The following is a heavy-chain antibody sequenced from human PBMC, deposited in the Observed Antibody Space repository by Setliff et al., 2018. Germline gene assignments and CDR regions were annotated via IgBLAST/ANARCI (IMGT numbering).Heavy chain of an antibody. CDR2: ISAYNGNT. V-gene: IGHV1-18*01. D-gene: IGHD3-3*01. Sequence: ASVKVSCKASGYTFTSYGISWVRQAPGQGLEWMGWISAYNGNTNYAQKLQGRVTRTTDTSTSTAYMELRSLRSDDTAVYYCAREGRFQLPQYYYYYGMDVWGQGTTVTVSS. J-gene: IGHJ6*02. CDR1: GYTFTSYG. CDR3: AREGRFQLPQYYYYYGMDV.